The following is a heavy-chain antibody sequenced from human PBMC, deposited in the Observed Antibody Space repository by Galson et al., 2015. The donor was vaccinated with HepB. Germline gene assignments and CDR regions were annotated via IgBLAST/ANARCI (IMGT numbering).Heavy chain of an antibody. J-gene: IGHJ6*03. CDR2: INPSGGST. D-gene: IGHD2-2*02. CDR3: ARAGCSSTSCYTMNYYYYYMDV. Sequence: SVKVSCKASGYTFTSYYMHWVRQAPGQGLEWMGIINPSGGSTSYAQKFQGRVTMTRDTSTSTVYMELSSLRSEDTAVYYCARAGCSSTSCYTMNYYYYYMDVWGKGTTVTVSS. CDR1: GYTFTSYY. V-gene: IGHV1-46*01.